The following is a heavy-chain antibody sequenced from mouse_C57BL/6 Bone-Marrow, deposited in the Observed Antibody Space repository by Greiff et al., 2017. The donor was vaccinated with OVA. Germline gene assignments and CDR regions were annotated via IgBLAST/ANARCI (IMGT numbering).Heavy chain of an antibody. CDR2: INPSTGGT. CDR3: ARDDFDYFDY. V-gene: IGHV1-42*01. J-gene: IGHJ2*01. CDR1: GYSFTGYY. Sequence: EVQLQQSGPELVKPGASVKISCKASGYSFTGYYMNWVKQSPEKSLEWIGEINPSTGGTTYNQKFKAKATLTVDKSSSTAYMQLKGLTSEDSAVYYCARDDFDYFDYWGQGTTLTVSS.